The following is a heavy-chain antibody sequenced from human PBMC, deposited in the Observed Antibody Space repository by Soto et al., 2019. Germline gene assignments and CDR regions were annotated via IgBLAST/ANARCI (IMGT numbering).Heavy chain of an antibody. D-gene: IGHD6-6*01. Sequence: EVLLLDSGGGLVQPGGSLRLSCAASGFTFSNYAMTWVLHAPGKGPEWISTVNNGGGGTYYADSVKGRFTISRDNSKNTLYLQVSSLRAEATAVYYCEKERLVLGIDYWGQGILGTVSS. CDR1: GFTFSNYA. CDR3: EKERLVLGIDY. V-gene: IGHV3-23*01. J-gene: IGHJ4*02. CDR2: VNNGGGGT.